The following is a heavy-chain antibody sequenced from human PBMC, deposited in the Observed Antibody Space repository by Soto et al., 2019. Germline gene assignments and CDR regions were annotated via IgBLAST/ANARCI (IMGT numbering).Heavy chain of an antibody. CDR3: ARGADSGNYWPLDY. CDR2: ISGSGVST. J-gene: IGHJ4*02. Sequence: GALRLSCAASGFTFRSYAMSWVRQAPGKGLEWVSAISGSGVSTYYADSVKGRFTISRDNSKNTLYLQMNSLRAEDTAVYYCARGADSGNYWPLDYWGQGTLVTVSS. CDR1: GFTFRSYA. D-gene: IGHD1-26*01. V-gene: IGHV3-23*01.